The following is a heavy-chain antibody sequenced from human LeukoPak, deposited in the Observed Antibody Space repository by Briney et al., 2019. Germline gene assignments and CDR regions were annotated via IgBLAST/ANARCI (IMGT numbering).Heavy chain of an antibody. Sequence: PGGSLRLYCAASGFTFSDYYMSWIRQAPGKCLDSPSYISSSGSTIYYADSVKGRFTISRDNAKNSLYLQMNSLRAEDTAVYYCARSPAVAGTPGKNLDYWGQGTLVTVSS. CDR2: ISSSGSTI. D-gene: IGHD6-19*01. CDR1: GFTFSDYY. J-gene: IGHJ4*02. V-gene: IGHV3-11*01. CDR3: ARSPAVAGTPGKNLDY.